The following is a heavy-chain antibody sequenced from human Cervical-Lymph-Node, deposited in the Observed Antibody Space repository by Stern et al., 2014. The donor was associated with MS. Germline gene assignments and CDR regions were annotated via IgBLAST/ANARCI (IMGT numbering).Heavy chain of an antibody. V-gene: IGHV1-3*01. CDR3: ARGGYCISTSCYLLGVDV. Sequence: QVQLVQSGAEVKKPGASVKVSCKASGYIFTNYALHWVRQAPGQRLEWLGWINAGNGNTKYSQKFQGRVTITRDTSANTTYMKLNSLRSEDTAVYYCARGGYCISTSCYLLGVDVWGRGTTVTVSS. D-gene: IGHD2-2*01. J-gene: IGHJ6*02. CDR1: GYIFTNYA. CDR2: INAGNGNT.